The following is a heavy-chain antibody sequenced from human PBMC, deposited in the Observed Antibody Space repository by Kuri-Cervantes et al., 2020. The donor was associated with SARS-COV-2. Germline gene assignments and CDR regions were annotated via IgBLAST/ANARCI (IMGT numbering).Heavy chain of an antibody. CDR2: ISGSGGST. CDR1: GFTFSSYA. CDR3: ASKTPRSSSWTRWGTRGSGGEGDH. V-gene: IGHV3-23*01. Sequence: GGSLRLSCAASGFTFSSYAMSWVRQAPGKGLEWVSAISGSGGSTYYADSVKGRFTISRDNSKNTLYLQMNSLRAEDTAVYYCASKTPRSSSWTRWGTRGSGGEGDHWGQGTPVTVSS. J-gene: IGHJ4*02. D-gene: IGHD6-13*01.